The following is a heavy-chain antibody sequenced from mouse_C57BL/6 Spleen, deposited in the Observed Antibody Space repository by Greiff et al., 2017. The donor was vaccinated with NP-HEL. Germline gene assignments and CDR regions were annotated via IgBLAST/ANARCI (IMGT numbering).Heavy chain of an antibody. CDR2: IWGVGST. J-gene: IGHJ3*01. V-gene: IGHV2-6*01. CDR3: SSGPSGMCWFAY. CDR1: GFSLTSYG. Sequence: VQLQESGPGLVAPSQSLSITCTVSGFSLTSYGVDWVRQSPGKGLAWLGVIWGVGSTNYNSALKSRLSISKDNSKSQVFLKMNSLQAYDTAMYYCSSGPSGMCWFAYWGQGALVTFSA.